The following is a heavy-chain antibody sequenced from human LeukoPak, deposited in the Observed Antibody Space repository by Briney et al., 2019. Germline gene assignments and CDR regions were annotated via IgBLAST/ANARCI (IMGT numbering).Heavy chain of an antibody. Sequence: PSDTLSLLCTVCGXSISSYYWSWLRQPTGKGLEWIGYMYHRGCNSINRSLKSRVNMSVDTSTNQFSLGLSSVTAADTAVYYCARHSGSSGGAFDIWGQGTMVTVSS. V-gene: IGHV4-59*07. CDR1: GXSISSYY. D-gene: IGHD6-6*01. J-gene: IGHJ3*02. CDR3: ARHSGSSGGAFDI. CDR2: MYHRGCN.